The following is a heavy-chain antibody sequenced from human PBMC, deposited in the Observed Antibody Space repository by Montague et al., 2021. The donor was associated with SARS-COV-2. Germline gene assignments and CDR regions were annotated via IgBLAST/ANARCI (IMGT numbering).Heavy chain of an antibody. J-gene: IGHJ4*01. CDR2: INHSGST. V-gene: IGHV4-34*01. CDR3: ARGGRQWLVIDPRYYFDY. Sequence: SETLSLTCAVYGGSFSGYHWSWIRQPPGKGLEWIGEINHSGSTNYNPSLKSRVTISVDTSKNQFPLKLSSVTAADTAVYYCARGGRQWLVIDPRYYFDYWGQGTPVTVSS. CDR1: GGSFSGYH. D-gene: IGHD6-19*01.